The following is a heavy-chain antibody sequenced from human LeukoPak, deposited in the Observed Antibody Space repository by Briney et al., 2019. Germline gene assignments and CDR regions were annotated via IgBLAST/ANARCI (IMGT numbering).Heavy chain of an antibody. D-gene: IGHD3-9*01. CDR2: ISGSSSDI. CDR1: GFTFSNYW. V-gene: IGHV3-21*01. Sequence: SGGSLRLSCAASGFTFSNYWMHWVRQAPGKGLVWVSSISGSSSDIYYADSMKGRFTVSRDNAKNSLYLQMNSLRAEDTAVFYCARGRDYDILTQWLDSWGQGTLVTVSS. CDR3: ARGRDYDILTQWLDS. J-gene: IGHJ4*02.